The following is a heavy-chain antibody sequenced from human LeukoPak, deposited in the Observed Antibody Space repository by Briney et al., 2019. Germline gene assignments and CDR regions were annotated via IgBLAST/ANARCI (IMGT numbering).Heavy chain of an antibody. Sequence: GESLKISCKGSGYSFTSYWIGWVRQMPGKGLEWMGIIYPGDSDTRYSPSFQGHVTISADKSTTTAYLEWSSLKASDTAMYYCAKTAEYSGEFPFDYWGQGTLVTVSS. CDR3: AKTAEYSGEFPFDY. D-gene: IGHD3-10*01. CDR1: GYSFTSYW. CDR2: IYPGDSDT. J-gene: IGHJ4*02. V-gene: IGHV5-51*01.